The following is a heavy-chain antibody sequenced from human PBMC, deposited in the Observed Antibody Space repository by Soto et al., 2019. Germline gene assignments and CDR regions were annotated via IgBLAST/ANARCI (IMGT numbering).Heavy chain of an antibody. CDR1: GGSISSYY. Sequence: SETLSLTCTVSGGSISSYYWSWIRQPPGKGLEWIGYIYYSGSTNYNPSLKSRVTISVDTSKDQFSLKLSSVTAADTAVYYYARLSRVRYCSGGSCYPMMVFHYYFDYWGLGTRVSV. CDR3: ARLSRVRYCSGGSCYPMMVFHYYFDY. J-gene: IGHJ4*02. CDR2: IYYSGST. D-gene: IGHD2-15*01. V-gene: IGHV4-59*01.